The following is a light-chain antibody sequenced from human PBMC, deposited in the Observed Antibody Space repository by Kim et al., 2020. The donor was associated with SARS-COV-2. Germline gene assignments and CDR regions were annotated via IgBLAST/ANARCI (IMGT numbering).Light chain of an antibody. CDR3: QAWDSSTLV. CDR2: QDS. V-gene: IGLV3-1*01. J-gene: IGLJ2*01. CDR1: KLGDKY. Sequence: SYELTQPPSVSVSPGQTASITCSGDKLGDKYACWYQQKPGQSPVLVIYQDSKRPSGIPERFSGSNSRNTATLTISGTQAMDEADYYCQAWDSSTLVFGGG.